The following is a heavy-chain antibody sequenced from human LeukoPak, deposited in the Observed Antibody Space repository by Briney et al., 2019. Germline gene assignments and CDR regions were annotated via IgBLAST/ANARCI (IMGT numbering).Heavy chain of an antibody. J-gene: IGHJ3*02. D-gene: IGHD4-23*01. CDR1: CGSFSGYY. Sequence: SETLSLTCAVYCGSFSGYYWSWIRQPPGKGLEWIGEINHSGSTNYNPSLKSRVTISVDTSKNQFSLKLSSVTAADTAVYYCASLDYGGRAFDIWGQGTMVTVSS. CDR3: ASLDYGGRAFDI. CDR2: INHSGST. V-gene: IGHV4-34*01.